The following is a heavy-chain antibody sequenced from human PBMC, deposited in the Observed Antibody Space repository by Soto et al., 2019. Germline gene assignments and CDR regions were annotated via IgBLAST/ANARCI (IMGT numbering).Heavy chain of an antibody. V-gene: IGHV4-34*01. Sequence: SETLSLTCAVYGESFIGYYWTWIRQPPGKGLEWIGEINHRGYTNYNPSLKSRVTISIDTSKNQFSLKLNYVTEADTSVYYCARKDIVTTNWFDPWGRGTLVTVS. CDR2: INHRGYT. CDR1: GESFIGYY. D-gene: IGHD5-12*01. CDR3: ARKDIVTTNWFDP. J-gene: IGHJ5*02.